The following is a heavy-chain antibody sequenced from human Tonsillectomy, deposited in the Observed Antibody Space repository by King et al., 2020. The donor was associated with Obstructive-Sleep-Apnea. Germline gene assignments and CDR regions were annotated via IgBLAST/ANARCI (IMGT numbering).Heavy chain of an antibody. CDR2: ISWNSGSI. CDR1: GFTFDDYA. CDR3: ATRYSGYLISQHWYFDL. V-gene: IGHV3-9*01. D-gene: IGHD5-12*01. Sequence: VQLVESGGGLVQPGRSLRLSCAASGFTFDDYAMHWVRQAPGKGLEWVSGISWNSGSIGYADSVKGRFTITRDNAKNSLYLQMNSLRAEDTALYYWATRYSGYLISQHWYFDLWGRGTLVTVSS. J-gene: IGHJ2*01.